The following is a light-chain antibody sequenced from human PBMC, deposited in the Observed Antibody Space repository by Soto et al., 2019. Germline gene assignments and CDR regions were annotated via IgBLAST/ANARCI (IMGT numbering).Light chain of an antibody. J-gene: IGKJ2*01. Sequence: VMTQSPATLSVSPGDTATLSCRASQSVGSNLAWYQQKPGQPPRLLIYGASTGATGVPARFSGSGSGTKFTLAIRSLQPEESAVYHCQQYNNWYTFGQGTKLEIK. CDR1: QSVGSN. CDR3: QQYNNWYT. V-gene: IGKV3-15*01. CDR2: GAS.